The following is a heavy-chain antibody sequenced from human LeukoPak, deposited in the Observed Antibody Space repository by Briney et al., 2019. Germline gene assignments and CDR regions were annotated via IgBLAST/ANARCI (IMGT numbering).Heavy chain of an antibody. Sequence: HPGGSLRLSCAASGFTFSSYGMSWVRQAPGKGLEWVSAISGSGGSTYYADSVKGRFTISRDNSKNTLYLQMNSLRAEDTAVYYCARGVYDILTATDAFDIWGQGTMVTVSS. CDR2: ISGSGGST. CDR1: GFTFSSYG. D-gene: IGHD3-9*01. CDR3: ARGVYDILTATDAFDI. J-gene: IGHJ3*02. V-gene: IGHV3-23*01.